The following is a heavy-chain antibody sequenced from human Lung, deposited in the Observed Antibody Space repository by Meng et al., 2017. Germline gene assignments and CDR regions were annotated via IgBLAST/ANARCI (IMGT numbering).Heavy chain of an antibody. J-gene: IGHJ4*02. Sequence: EVQLVESGGGLVQPGGSLRLSCAASGFTFSTHWRHWARQAPGKGLVWVSHINTDGSSTNYADSVKGRLTISRDNAKNTLYLQMNSLRAEDTAVYYCGRSDGYIRDWGQGTLVTVSS. CDR1: GFTFSTHW. CDR3: GRSDGYIRD. V-gene: IGHV3-74*01. CDR2: INTDGSST. D-gene: IGHD5-24*01.